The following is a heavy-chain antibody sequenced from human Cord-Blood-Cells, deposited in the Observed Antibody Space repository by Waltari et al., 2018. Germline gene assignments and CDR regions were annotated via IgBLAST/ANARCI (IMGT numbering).Heavy chain of an antibody. CDR3: TRLGDFWSGYYFDY. J-gene: IGHJ4*02. CDR1: GFTVSASA. V-gene: IGHV3-73*02. D-gene: IGHD3-3*01. Sequence: EVQLVESGGGLVQPGGSLKLSCAASGFTVSASAMHGVRQASGKGLGWVGRIRSKANSYATAYAASVKGRFTISRDDSKNTAYLQMNSLKTEDTAVYYCTRLGDFWSGYYFDYWGQGTLVTVSS. CDR2: IRSKANSYAT.